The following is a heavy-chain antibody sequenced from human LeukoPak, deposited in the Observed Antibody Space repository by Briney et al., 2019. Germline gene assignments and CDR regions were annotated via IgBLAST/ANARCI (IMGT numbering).Heavy chain of an antibody. CDR2: INPNSGGT. D-gene: IGHD3-10*01. J-gene: IGHJ5*02. V-gene: IGHV1-2*02. Sequence: GASVKVSCKASGYTFTGYYMHWVRQAPGQGLEWMGWINPNSGGTNYAQKFQGRVTMTRDTSISTAYMELSRLRSDDTAVYYCARSRITMVRGIPNWFDPWGQGTLGTVSS. CDR1: GYTFTGYY. CDR3: ARSRITMVRGIPNWFDP.